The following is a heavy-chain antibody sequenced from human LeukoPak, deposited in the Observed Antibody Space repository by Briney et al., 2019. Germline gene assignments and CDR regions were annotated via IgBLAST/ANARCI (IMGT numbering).Heavy chain of an antibody. V-gene: IGHV1-69*05. CDR1: GGTFSSYA. J-gene: IGHJ6*03. CDR3: ARGKARTEYYYYYYMDV. Sequence: GSSVKVSCKASGGTFSSYAISWVRQAPGQGLEWMGGIIPIFGTANYAQKFQGRVTITTDESTSTAYMELSSLRSEDTAVYYCARGKARTEYYYYYYMDVWGKGTTVTVSS. CDR2: IIPIFGTA.